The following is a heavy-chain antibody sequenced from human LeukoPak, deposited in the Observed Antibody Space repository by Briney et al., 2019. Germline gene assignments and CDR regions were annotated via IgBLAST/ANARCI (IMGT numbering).Heavy chain of an antibody. D-gene: IGHD1-26*01. CDR1: GFTVSTNY. J-gene: IGHJ4*02. CDR2: INSGGTT. V-gene: IGHV3-53*01. Sequence: GGSLRLSCAASGFTVSTNYMSWVRQAPGKGLEWVSVINSGGTTYYADSVKGRFTISRDNSKNMLYLQMNSLGAEDTAVYYCARGSGTYWGFDYWGQGTLVTVSS. CDR3: ARGSGTYWGFDY.